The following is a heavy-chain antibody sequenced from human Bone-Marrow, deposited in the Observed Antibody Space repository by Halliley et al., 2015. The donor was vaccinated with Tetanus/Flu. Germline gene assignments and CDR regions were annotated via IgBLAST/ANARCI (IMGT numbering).Heavy chain of an antibody. D-gene: IGHD2-15*01. Sequence: LSKHDGGTKYAQRFQGRVTVTTDTSTATVFLELRSLTSDDTAIYYCVRGPRPSAWWNASDMWGQGTLVTVSS. CDR3: VRGPRPSAWWNASDM. V-gene: IGHV1-18*01. CDR2: LSKHDGGT. J-gene: IGHJ3*02.